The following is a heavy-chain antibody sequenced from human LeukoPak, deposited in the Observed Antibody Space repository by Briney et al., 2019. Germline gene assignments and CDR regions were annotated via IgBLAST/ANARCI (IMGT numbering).Heavy chain of an antibody. Sequence: GGSLRLSCAASGFTFSGDWMSWVRQVPGKGLEWVSSFTSSGSNVYYADSVKGRFTISRDNSKNTLYLQMNSLRAEDTAVYYCAKVGGATYISRGWFDPWGQGTLVTVSS. D-gene: IGHD1-26*01. CDR3: AKVGGATYISRGWFDP. CDR2: FTSSGSNV. CDR1: GFTFSGDW. J-gene: IGHJ5*02. V-gene: IGHV3-23*01.